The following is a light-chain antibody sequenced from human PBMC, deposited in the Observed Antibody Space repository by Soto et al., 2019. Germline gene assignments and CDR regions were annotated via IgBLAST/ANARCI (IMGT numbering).Light chain of an antibody. V-gene: IGKV1-6*01. J-gene: IGKJ1*01. Sequence: IKMTQSPSSLSATVGHRVNITCLASQGIRNDLGWYQQKPGKAPKVLTYAASSLQSGVQSRFSGSGSGTDFTLTIRSLQPEDFATYYCLQDDNSPLTFGQGPKVDI. CDR3: LQDDNSPLT. CDR2: AAS. CDR1: QGIRND.